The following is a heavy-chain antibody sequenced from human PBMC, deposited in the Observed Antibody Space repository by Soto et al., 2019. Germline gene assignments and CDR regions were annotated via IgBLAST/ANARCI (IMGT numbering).Heavy chain of an antibody. V-gene: IGHV3-74*03. CDR3: ARAVQLVRFDD. CDR2: ISVDGRDT. CDR1: GFSLSDYW. D-gene: IGHD6-13*01. Sequence: PGGALRLSCAASGFSLSDYWMHWVRQVPGRGLLWVSRISVDGRDTTYADSVKGRFTISRDNAKNTLYLQMDSLRAEDTAVYYCARAVQLVRFDDWGQVTLVTVSS. J-gene: IGHJ4*02.